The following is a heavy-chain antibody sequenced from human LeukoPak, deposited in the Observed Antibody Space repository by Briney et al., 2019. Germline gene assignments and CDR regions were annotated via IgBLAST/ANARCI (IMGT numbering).Heavy chain of an antibody. D-gene: IGHD6-19*01. J-gene: IGHJ4*02. V-gene: IGHV3-21*01. CDR2: ISSSSSYI. CDR3: ARAPRSALPYYSDY. CDR1: GFTFSSYS. Sequence: GGSLRLSCAASGFTFSSYSMNWVRQAPGKGLEWVSSISSSSSYIYYADSVKGRFTISRDNAKNSLYLQMNSLRAEDTAVYYCARAPRSALPYYSDYWGQGTLVTVYS.